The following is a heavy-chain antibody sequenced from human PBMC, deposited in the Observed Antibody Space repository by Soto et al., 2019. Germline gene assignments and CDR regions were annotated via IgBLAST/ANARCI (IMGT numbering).Heavy chain of an antibody. Sequence: GASVKVSCKASGYTFTGYYMHWVRQAPGQGLEWMGWINPNSGGTNYAQKFQGRVTMTRDTSISTSYMELSRLRSGDTAVYYCATVMVRGVIKVVAKPRYSNYYGMDVCEQGSTVTVCS. CDR1: GYTFTGYY. D-gene: IGHD3-10*01. V-gene: IGHV1-2*02. CDR3: ATVMVRGVIKVVAKPRYSNYYGMDV. J-gene: IGHJ6*01. CDR2: INPNSGGT.